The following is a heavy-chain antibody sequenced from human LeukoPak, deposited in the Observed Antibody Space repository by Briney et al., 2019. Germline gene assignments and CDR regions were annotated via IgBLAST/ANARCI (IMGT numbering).Heavy chain of an antibody. Sequence: SQTLSLTCAVSGGSISSGGYYWSWIRQPPGKGLEWIGYIYYSGSTNYNPSLKSRVTISVDTSKNQFSLKLSSVTAADTAVYYCAGSTSFKGAFDIWGLGTMVTVSS. CDR3: AGSTSFKGAFDI. CDR2: IYYSGST. J-gene: IGHJ3*02. D-gene: IGHD2-2*01. V-gene: IGHV4-61*08. CDR1: GGSISSGGYY.